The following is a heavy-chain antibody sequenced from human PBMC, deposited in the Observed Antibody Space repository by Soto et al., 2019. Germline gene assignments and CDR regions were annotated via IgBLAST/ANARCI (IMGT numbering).Heavy chain of an antibody. CDR2: IYYSGST. V-gene: IGHV4-39*01. CDR1: GGSISSSSYY. D-gene: IGHD6-19*01. CDR3: ARHGTTLRQWLVINWFDP. J-gene: IGHJ5*02. Sequence: PSETLSLTCTVSGGSISSSSYYWGWIRQPPGKGLEWIGSIYYSGSTYYNPSLKSRVTISVDTSKNQFSLKLSSVTAADTAVYYCARHGTTLRQWLVINWFDPLGQGNLVTVS.